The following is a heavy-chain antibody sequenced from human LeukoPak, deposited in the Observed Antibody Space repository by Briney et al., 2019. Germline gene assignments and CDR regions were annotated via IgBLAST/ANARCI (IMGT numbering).Heavy chain of an antibody. CDR2: ISYSGIT. J-gene: IGHJ3*01. CDR1: GGSISGYH. Sequence: SETLSLTSIVPGGSISGYHWGCMRQPPGKGLERIGYISYSGITNYNPSLKGRVSKSVDTSKNQFFLRQSSVTAADTAVYFCARRDYSGILRYAFDVWGQGTLVAVSS. D-gene: IGHD4-23*01. CDR3: ARRDYSGILRYAFDV. V-gene: IGHV4-59*08.